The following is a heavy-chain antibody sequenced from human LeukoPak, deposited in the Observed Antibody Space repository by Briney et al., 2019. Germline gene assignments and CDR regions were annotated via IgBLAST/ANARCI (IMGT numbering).Heavy chain of an antibody. D-gene: IGHD6-6*01. CDR2: ISGSGGST. CDR1: GFTFSSYA. Sequence: GGSLRLSCAASGFTFSSYAMSWVRQAPGKGLEWVSAISGSGGSTYYADSVKGRFTISRDNSKNTLYLQMNSLRAEDTAVYYCAKSPDRVPYSSSSDYWGQGTLVTVSS. V-gene: IGHV3-23*01. CDR3: AKSPDRVPYSSSSDY. J-gene: IGHJ4*02.